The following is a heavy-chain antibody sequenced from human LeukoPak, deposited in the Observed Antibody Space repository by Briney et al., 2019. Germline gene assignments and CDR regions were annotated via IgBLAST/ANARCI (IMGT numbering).Heavy chain of an antibody. V-gene: IGHV3-23*01. CDR3: AKPPYNYGSGSPYHWFDP. Sequence: GGSLRLSCAASGFTFSSYAMSWVRQAPGKGLEWVSTISGSGASTNYADPVKGRFTISRDNSKNTLYMQMNSLRAEDTAVYYCAKPPYNYGSGSPYHWFDPWGQGTLVTVSS. CDR2: ISGSGAST. CDR1: GFTFSSYA. D-gene: IGHD3-10*01. J-gene: IGHJ5*02.